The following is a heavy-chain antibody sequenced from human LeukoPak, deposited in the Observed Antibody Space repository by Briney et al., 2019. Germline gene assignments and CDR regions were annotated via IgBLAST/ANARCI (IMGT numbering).Heavy chain of an antibody. D-gene: IGHD3-10*01. CDR1: GFTFSSYA. CDR3: AREGRVGYYGSGSYSPHNWFDP. CDR2: ISYDGSNK. V-gene: IGHV3-30*04. J-gene: IGHJ5*02. Sequence: GGSLRLSCAASGFTFSSYAMHWVRQAPGKGLEWVAVISYDGSNKYYADSVKGRFTISRGNSKNTLYLQMNSLRAEDTAVYYCAREGRVGYYGSGSYSPHNWFDPWGQGTLVTVSS.